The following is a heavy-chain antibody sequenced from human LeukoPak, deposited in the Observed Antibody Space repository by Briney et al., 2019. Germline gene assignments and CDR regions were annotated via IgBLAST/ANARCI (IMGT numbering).Heavy chain of an antibody. CDR1: GYTLTSYD. CDR2: IRAHNGNT. J-gene: IGHJ4*02. CDR3: ARAHYYDSSGYYPAYYFDY. V-gene: IGHV1-18*01. Sequence: ASVKVSCKASGYTLTSYDVSWVRQAPGQGLEWMGWIRAHNGNTNYAQNLQGRVTMTTDTSTSTAYMELRSLRSDDTAVYYCARAHYYDSSGYYPAYYFDYWGQGTLVTVSS. D-gene: IGHD3-22*01.